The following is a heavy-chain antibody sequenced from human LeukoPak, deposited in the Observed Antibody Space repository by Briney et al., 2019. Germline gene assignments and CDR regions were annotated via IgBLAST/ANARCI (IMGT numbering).Heavy chain of an antibody. Sequence: PGGSLRLSCVASGFTFSSYGMHWVRQAPGKGLEWVAVIWYDGSNKYYADSVKGRFTISRDNSKNTLYLQMNSLRAEDTAVYYCASSDFWSGYYLDYWGRGTLVTVSS. CDR2: IWYDGSNK. V-gene: IGHV3-33*08. CDR1: GFTFSSYG. CDR3: ASSDFWSGYYLDY. J-gene: IGHJ4*02. D-gene: IGHD3-3*01.